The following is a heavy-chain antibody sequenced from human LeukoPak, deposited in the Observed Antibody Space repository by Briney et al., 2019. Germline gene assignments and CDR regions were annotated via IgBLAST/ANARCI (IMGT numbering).Heavy chain of an antibody. J-gene: IGHJ4*02. CDR3: AREESGSSGWYDY. V-gene: IGHV3-21*01. Sequence: GGSLRLSCAASGFTFITYTMNWVRQAPGKGLEWVSSISSRSTYIYYADSVKGRFTISRDNAKNSLYLQMNSLRAEDTAVYYCAREESGSSGWYDYWGQGTLVTVPS. CDR2: ISSRSTYI. D-gene: IGHD6-19*01. CDR1: GFTFITYT.